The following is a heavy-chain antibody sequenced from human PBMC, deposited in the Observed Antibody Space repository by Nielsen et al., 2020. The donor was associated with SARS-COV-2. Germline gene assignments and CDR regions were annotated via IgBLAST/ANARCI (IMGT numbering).Heavy chain of an antibody. Sequence: GGSLRLSCAASGFTFDDYAMHWVRQAPGKGLEWVSGISWNSGSTGYADSVKGRFTISRDNAKNSLYLQMNSLRAEDTALYYCAKDIVGGFDYWGQGTLVTVSS. J-gene: IGHJ4*02. CDR3: AKDIVGGFDY. V-gene: IGHV3-9*01. D-gene: IGHD1-26*01. CDR2: ISWNSGST. CDR1: GFTFDDYA.